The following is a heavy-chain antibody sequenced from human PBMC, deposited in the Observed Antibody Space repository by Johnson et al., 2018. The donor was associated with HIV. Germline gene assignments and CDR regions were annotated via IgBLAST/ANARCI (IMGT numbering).Heavy chain of an antibody. CDR2: ISYDGSNK. V-gene: IGHV3-30*18. J-gene: IGHJ3*02. CDR3: AKSPAKDHGGNSGAFAT. Sequence: QEQLVESGGGVVQPGRSLRLSCAASRITLSSYGMHWVRQAPGKGLEWVAVISYDGSNKYYADSVKGRFPISRDNAKNTLNLQMNSLRAEDTAVYYCAKSPAKDHGGNSGAFATWGQGTMVTVSS. CDR1: RITLSSYG. D-gene: IGHD4-23*01.